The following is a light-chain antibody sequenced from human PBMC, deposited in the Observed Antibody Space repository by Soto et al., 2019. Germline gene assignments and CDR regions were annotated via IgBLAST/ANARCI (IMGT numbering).Light chain of an antibody. J-gene: IGKJ2*01. Sequence: EIVLTQSPGTLSLSPGERATFSCRASQSVNSNYLAWYQQRPGLAPRLLIYGTSNRATGIPDRFSGSGSGTDLSLTIIRLVPEDVAVYYCQRYGSSPLYTFGQGTKLEIK. CDR1: QSVNSNY. CDR2: GTS. CDR3: QRYGSSPLYT. V-gene: IGKV3-20*01.